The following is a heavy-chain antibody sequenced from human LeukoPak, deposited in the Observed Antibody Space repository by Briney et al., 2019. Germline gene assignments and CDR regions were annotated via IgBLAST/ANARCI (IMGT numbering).Heavy chain of an antibody. CDR2: LRGNGDT. CDR3: AQASWVSNADAVL. D-gene: IGHD1-1*01. CDR1: GFTFSSYA. Sequence: GGSLTLSCAASGFTFSSYAMSWVREAPARGLEWVSSLRGNGDTFYADSVEGRFTLSRDDSRNTVYLQLNKLRVADTAVYYCAQASWVSNADAVLWGQGTVVTVSS. J-gene: IGHJ4*02. V-gene: IGHV3-23*01.